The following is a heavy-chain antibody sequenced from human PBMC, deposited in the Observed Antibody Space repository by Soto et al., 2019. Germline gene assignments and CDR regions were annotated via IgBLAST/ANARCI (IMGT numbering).Heavy chain of an antibody. CDR1: GYTFTSYG. CDR2: ISAYNGNT. CDR3: ARLXSRGGAAAAGIWIDP. V-gene: IGHV1-18*01. Sequence: GASVKVSCKASGYTFTSYGISWVRQAPGQGLEWMGWISAYNGNTNYAQKLQGRVTMTTDTSTSTAYMELRSLRSDDTAVYYCARLXSRGGAAAAGIWIDPWGQGTLVTVSS. D-gene: IGHD6-13*01. J-gene: IGHJ5*02.